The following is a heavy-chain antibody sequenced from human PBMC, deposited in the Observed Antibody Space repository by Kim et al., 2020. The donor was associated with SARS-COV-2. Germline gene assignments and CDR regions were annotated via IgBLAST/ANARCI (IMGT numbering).Heavy chain of an antibody. CDR1: GGTFSSYA. V-gene: IGHV1-69*13. D-gene: IGHD6-6*01. J-gene: IGHJ6*02. Sequence: SVKVSCKASGGTFSSYAISWVRQAPGQGLEWMGGIIPIFGTANYAQKFQGRVTITADESTSTAYMELSSLRSEDTAVYYCAPSGYSSTGRDYYYYGMDVWGQGTTVTVSS. CDR2: IIPIFGTA. CDR3: APSGYSSTGRDYYYYGMDV.